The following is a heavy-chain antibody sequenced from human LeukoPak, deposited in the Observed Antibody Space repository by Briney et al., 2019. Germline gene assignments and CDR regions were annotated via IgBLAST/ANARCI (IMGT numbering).Heavy chain of an antibody. J-gene: IGHJ4*02. CDR1: GGSISSYY. V-gene: IGHV4-59*01. Sequence: SETLSLTCTVSGGSISSYYWSWIRQPPGKGLEWIGYIYYSGSTNYNPSLKSRVTISVDTSKNQFSLKLSSVTAADTAVYYCAREQGYYGSGSYYRHYYFDYWGQGTLVTVSS. CDR2: IYYSGST. CDR3: AREQGYYGSGSYYRHYYFDY. D-gene: IGHD3-10*01.